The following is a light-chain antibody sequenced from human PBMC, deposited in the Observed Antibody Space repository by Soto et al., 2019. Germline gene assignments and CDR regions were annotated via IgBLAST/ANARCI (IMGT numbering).Light chain of an antibody. J-gene: IGKJ3*01. CDR2: GAS. CDR3: QHYGSSAM. Sequence: EIVLTQSPGTLSLSPGERATLSCRASQSVSSSYLAWYQQKPGQAPRLLIYGASSRATGIPDRFSGSGSGTYFTLTISRLEPEDFVVYYCQHYGSSAMFGPGTKVDIK. V-gene: IGKV3-20*01. CDR1: QSVSSSY.